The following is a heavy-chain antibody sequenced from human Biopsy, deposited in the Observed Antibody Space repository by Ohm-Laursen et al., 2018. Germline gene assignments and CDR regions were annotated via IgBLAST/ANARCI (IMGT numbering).Heavy chain of an antibody. CDR3: AKDHCSGGTCYSDGPVFDF. D-gene: IGHD2-15*01. CDR2: ISGSGSTT. CDR1: GFTFSSYV. Sequence: LRLSCTASGFTFSSYVMSWVRQAPGKGLEWVSTISGSGSTTYYAGSVKGRFTIPRDNSKNTLYLQMNSLRAEDTAVYYCAKDHCSGGTCYSDGPVFDFWGQGTLVTVSS. J-gene: IGHJ4*02. V-gene: IGHV3-23*01.